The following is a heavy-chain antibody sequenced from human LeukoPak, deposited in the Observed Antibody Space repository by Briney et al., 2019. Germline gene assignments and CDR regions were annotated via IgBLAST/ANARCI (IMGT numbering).Heavy chain of an antibody. V-gene: IGHV3-23*01. Sequence: GGSLRLSCAASGFTVSSNYMSWVRRTPGKGLEWVSGISGSGDNTLYAASVKGRFTVSRDNSKNTLYLEMNSLRAEDTAIYYCAKMEGHPLPKYYMDVWGQGTTVTVSS. CDR3: AKMEGHPLPKYYMDV. J-gene: IGHJ6*01. D-gene: IGHD2/OR15-2a*01. CDR1: GFTVSSNY. CDR2: ISGSGDNT.